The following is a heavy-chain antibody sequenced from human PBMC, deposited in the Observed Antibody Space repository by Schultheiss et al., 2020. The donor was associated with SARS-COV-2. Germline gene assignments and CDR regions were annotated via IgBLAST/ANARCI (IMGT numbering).Heavy chain of an antibody. CDR1: GYTFTSYG. CDR3: ARDLRGTGTVGPYSSGWYSD. V-gene: IGHV1-18*01. D-gene: IGHD6-19*01. J-gene: IGHJ4*02. Sequence: ASVKVSCKASGYTFTSYGISWVRQAPGQGLEWMGWISAYNGNTNYAQKLQGRVTMTTDTSTSTAYMELRSLRSDDTAVYYCARDLRGTGTVGPYSSGWYSDWGQGTLVTVSS. CDR2: ISAYNGNT.